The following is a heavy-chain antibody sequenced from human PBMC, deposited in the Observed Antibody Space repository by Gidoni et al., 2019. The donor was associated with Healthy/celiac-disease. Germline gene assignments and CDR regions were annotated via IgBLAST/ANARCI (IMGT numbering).Heavy chain of an antibody. CDR2: RKQDGSEK. V-gene: IGHV3-7*01. J-gene: IGHJ5*02. D-gene: IGHD3-10*01. CDR3: ARGSGWYGSGSQRFDP. Sequence: EVQLVESGGGLVQPGGSLRLSCAASGFTFSSYWMSWVRQAPGKGLEWVANRKQDGSEKYYVDSVKGRFTTSRDNAKNSLYLQMNSLRAEDTAVYYCARGSGWYGSGSQRFDPWGQGTLVTVSS. CDR1: GFTFSSYW.